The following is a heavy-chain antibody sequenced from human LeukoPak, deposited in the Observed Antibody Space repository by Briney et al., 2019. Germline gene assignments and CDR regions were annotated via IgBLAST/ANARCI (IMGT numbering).Heavy chain of an antibody. J-gene: IGHJ5*02. V-gene: IGHV1-8*01. CDR1: GYPFTTYE. D-gene: IGHD1-14*01. CDR3: ARGPRNDP. Sequence: EASVKVSSKTSGYPFTTYEINWVRQAAGQGLEWMGWVHPDTGYADYAQKFQGRVTMTSDTSISTAYMELSSLRSDDTAVYFCARGPRNDPWGQGTLVTVSS. CDR2: VHPDTGYA.